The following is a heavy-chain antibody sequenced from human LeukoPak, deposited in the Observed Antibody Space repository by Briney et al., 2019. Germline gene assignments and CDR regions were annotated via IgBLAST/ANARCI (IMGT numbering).Heavy chain of an antibody. J-gene: IGHJ4*02. Sequence: PGGSLRLSCVVSGVTLGSYWMSCVRRAPGEGLEWVSTIKPDGSDKNHVDSVTGRFTVSRDNHKPSLYLQMNSLRAEHTAVYYCATTFGGGIVQYWGQGILVTVSS. CDR1: GVTLGSYW. CDR3: ATTFGGGIVQY. V-gene: IGHV3-7*01. D-gene: IGHD3-16*02. CDR2: IKPDGSDK.